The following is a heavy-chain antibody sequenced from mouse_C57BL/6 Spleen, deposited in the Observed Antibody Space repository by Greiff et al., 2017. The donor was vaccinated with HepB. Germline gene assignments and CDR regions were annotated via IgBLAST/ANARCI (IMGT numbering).Heavy chain of an antibody. CDR1: GYTFTDYE. Sequence: VKLVESGAELVRPGASVTLSCKASGYTFTDYEMHWVKQTPVHGLEWIGAIDPETGGTAYNQKFKGKAILTADKSSSTAYMELRSLTSEDSAVYYCTRSSNFFDYWGQGTTLTVSS. CDR2: IDPETGGT. J-gene: IGHJ2*01. V-gene: IGHV1-15*01. D-gene: IGHD6-1*01. CDR3: TRSSNFFDY.